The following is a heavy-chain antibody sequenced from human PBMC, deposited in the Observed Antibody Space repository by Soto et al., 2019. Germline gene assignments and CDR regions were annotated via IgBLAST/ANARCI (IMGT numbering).Heavy chain of an antibody. J-gene: IGHJ3*02. Sequence: EVQLLESGGGLVQPGGSLRLSCAASGFPFSTYAMSWVRQAPGRGLEWVSAIRGSGYTTYYADSVKGRFTTSRDNSKSTLSLQMNSLRGEDTAIYYCAKESWGHAFDTWGQGTMVTVSS. CDR2: IRGSGYTT. CDR3: AKESWGHAFDT. CDR1: GFPFSTYA. D-gene: IGHD7-27*01. V-gene: IGHV3-23*01.